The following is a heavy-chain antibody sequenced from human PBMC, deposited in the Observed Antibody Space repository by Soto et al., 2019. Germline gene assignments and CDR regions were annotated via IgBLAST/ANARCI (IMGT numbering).Heavy chain of an antibody. J-gene: IGHJ4*02. V-gene: IGHV4-30-2*01. CDR3: ARDEGYSYGLEIVY. CDR2: IYHSGST. Sequence: SETLSLTCAVSGGSISSGGYSWSWIRQPPGKGLEWIGYIYHSGSTYYNPSLKSRVTISVDRSKNQFSLKLSSVTAADTAVYYCARDEGYSYGLEIVYWGQGTLVTVSS. D-gene: IGHD5-18*01. CDR1: GGSISSGGYS.